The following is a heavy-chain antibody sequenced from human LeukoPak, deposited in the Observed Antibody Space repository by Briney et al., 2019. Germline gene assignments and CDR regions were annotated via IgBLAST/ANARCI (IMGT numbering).Heavy chain of an antibody. D-gene: IGHD5-18*01. CDR2: INHSGST. CDR3: ARGWGYSYGYLFNY. CDR1: GGSFSGYY. J-gene: IGHJ4*02. V-gene: IGHV4-34*01. Sequence: PSETLSLTCQVYGGSFSGYYWSWIRQPPGKGLEWIGEINHSGSTNYNPSLKSRVTISVDTSKNQFSLKLSSVTVADTAVYYCARGWGYSYGYLFNYWGQGTLVTVSS.